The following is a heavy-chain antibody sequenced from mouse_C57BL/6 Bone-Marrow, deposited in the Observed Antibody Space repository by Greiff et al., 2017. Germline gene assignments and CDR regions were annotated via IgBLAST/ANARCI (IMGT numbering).Heavy chain of an antibody. CDR1: GYTFTSYW. CDR2: IHPNSGRT. V-gene: IGHV1-64*01. J-gene: IGHJ4*01. CDR3: ARWRLRRNYAMDY. Sequence: QVQLQQPGAELVKPGASVKLSCKASGYTFTSYWMHWVKQRPGQGLEWIGMIHPNSGRTNYNEKFKSKATLTVDKSSSPAYMQLSSLTSEDSAVYDCARWRLRRNYAMDYWGQGTSVTVSS. D-gene: IGHD2-2*01.